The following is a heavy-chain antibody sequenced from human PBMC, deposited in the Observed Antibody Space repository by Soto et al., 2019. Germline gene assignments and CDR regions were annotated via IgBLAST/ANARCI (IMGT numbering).Heavy chain of an antibody. Sequence: QLQLQESGPGLVKPSETLSLTCTVSGGSISPTSYYWGWILQSPGKGLEWIATIYYTGSTYYNPSLKSRLTISTDTPQNQFSLKLSSVPAADTAVFSCARRGRTTVTTWYAFDTWGQGTMVTVSS. J-gene: IGHJ3*02. D-gene: IGHD4-17*01. CDR2: IYYTGST. CDR1: GGSISPTSYY. V-gene: IGHV4-39*01. CDR3: ARRGRTTVTTWYAFDT.